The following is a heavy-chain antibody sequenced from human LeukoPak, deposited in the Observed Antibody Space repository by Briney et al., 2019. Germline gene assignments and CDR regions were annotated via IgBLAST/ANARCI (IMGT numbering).Heavy chain of an antibody. Sequence: SETLSPTCTVSGGSISHYYWSWIRQSPGKGLEWIGYIYYSGTTNYTPSLKSRVPISVDTSRNQFSLQLRSVTAADTAVYYCAREDPQTTVPEGMDVWGQGTTVIVSS. CDR3: AREDPQTTVPEGMDV. V-gene: IGHV4-59*01. J-gene: IGHJ6*02. D-gene: IGHD4-17*01. CDR1: GGSISHYY. CDR2: IYYSGTT.